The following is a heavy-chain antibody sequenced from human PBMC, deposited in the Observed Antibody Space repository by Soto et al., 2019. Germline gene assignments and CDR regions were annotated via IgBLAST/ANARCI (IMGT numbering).Heavy chain of an antibody. Sequence: QVQLVESGGGLVQPGGSLRLSCAASGFTFSDYYMSWIRQAPGKGLEWVSHISRSSSYTNYADSVKGRFTISRDNAKNSLYLEMNSLRAEDTAVYYCARARRTESHYDSSGYTAEYFQYCGQGTLFTVSS. CDR1: GFTFSDYY. J-gene: IGHJ1*01. V-gene: IGHV3-11*05. CDR2: ISRSSSYT. CDR3: ARARRTESHYDSSGYTAEYFQY. D-gene: IGHD3-22*01.